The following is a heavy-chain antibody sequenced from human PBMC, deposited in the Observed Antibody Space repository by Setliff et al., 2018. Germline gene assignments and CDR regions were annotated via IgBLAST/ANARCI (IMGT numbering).Heavy chain of an antibody. J-gene: IGHJ6*02. V-gene: IGHV4-61*02. D-gene: IGHD3-9*01. CDR3: AGTPALGTSWLSPFDYWGQGTLVTVSYSMDV. Sequence: SETLSLTCTVSGVSFGSGTYYWSWIRQPAGKGLEWIGLIQSTGNTNYNPSLQSRVTISIDTSKNQFSLKMSSVTAADTAMYYCAGTPALGTSWLSPFDYWGQGTLVTVSYSMDVWGQGTTVTVSS. CDR1: GVSFGSGTYY. CDR2: IQSTGNT.